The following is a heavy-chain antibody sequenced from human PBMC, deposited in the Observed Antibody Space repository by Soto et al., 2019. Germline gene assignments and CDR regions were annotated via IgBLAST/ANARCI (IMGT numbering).Heavy chain of an antibody. CDR2: IGTLSDT. Sequence: GGSLRLSCAGSGFTFSTFDIHWVRQAPGKGLEWVSGIGTLSDTFYAASVQGRFTISRQNAENSVYLQMNSLRAGDTAFYYCARGRSFSYDSTPPPMFDPWGQGTLVTVSS. D-gene: IGHD3-10*01. J-gene: IGHJ5*02. CDR3: ARGRSFSYDSTPPPMFDP. V-gene: IGHV3-13*01. CDR1: GFTFSTFD.